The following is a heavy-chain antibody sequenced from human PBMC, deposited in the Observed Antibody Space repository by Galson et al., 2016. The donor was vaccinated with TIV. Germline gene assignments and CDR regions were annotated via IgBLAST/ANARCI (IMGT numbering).Heavy chain of an antibody. CDR3: ARRHHQWGWEMLP. V-gene: IGHV5-51*03. CDR1: GYSFISYW. CDR2: IFPGDSDT. Sequence: QSGAEVKKPGESLKISCKASGYSFISYWIGWVRQRPGKGLEWMGIIFPGDSDTTYSPSFRGHVTMSVDKSINTAYLQWNSLKASDTAIYYCARRHHQWGWEMLPWGQGTLVTVSS. J-gene: IGHJ5*02. D-gene: IGHD2-15*01.